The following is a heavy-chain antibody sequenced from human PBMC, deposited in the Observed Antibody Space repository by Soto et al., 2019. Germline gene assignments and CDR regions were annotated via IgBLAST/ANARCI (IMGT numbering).Heavy chain of an antibody. Sequence: EVQLVESGGGLVKPGGSLRLSCAASGFTFSTCTMHWVRQAPGMGLEWVSSITGSSNYIYYADSVKGRFTISRDNAKNSLYLQMNNLRAEDTALYYCASGVRDGYNHFDYWGQGTLVTVSS. J-gene: IGHJ4*02. CDR1: GFTFSTCT. CDR3: ASGVRDGYNHFDY. CDR2: ITGSSNYI. V-gene: IGHV3-21*01. D-gene: IGHD5-12*01.